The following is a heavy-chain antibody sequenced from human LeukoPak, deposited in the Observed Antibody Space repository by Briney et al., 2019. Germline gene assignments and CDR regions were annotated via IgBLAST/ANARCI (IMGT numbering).Heavy chain of an antibody. V-gene: IGHV3-15*01. Sequence: GGSLRLACAASGFTFSNAWMSWVRQAPGKGLEWVGRIKSKTDGGTTDYAAPVKGRFTISRDDSKNTLYLQMNSLKTEDTAVYYCTTDIVATISDYWGQGTLVTVSS. CDR3: TTDIVATISDY. CDR1: GFTFSNAW. J-gene: IGHJ4*02. CDR2: IKSKTDGGTT. D-gene: IGHD5-12*01.